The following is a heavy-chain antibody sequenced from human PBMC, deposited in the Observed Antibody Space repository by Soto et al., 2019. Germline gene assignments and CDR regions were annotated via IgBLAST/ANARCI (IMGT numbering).Heavy chain of an antibody. J-gene: IGHJ3*01. CDR3: ARGVRGHYGFDV. CDR1: GFTFSDYW. D-gene: IGHD3-10*02. CDR2: IKFDGRSA. Sequence: EVQLVESGGGLVQPGGSLRLSCAASGFTFSDYWIHWVRQAPGKGLVWVSRIKFDGRSANYADSVKGRFTISRDNARDTVYLQMNSLRAEDTPGYYCARGVRGHYGFDVWGQGTMGTVSS. V-gene: IGHV3-74*01.